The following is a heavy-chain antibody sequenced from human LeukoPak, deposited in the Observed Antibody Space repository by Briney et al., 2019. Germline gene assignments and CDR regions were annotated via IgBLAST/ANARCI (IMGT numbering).Heavy chain of an antibody. CDR2: ISWNSGSI. D-gene: IGHD4-17*01. J-gene: IGHJ4*02. V-gene: IGHV3-9*01. Sequence: PGRSLRLSCAASGFTFDDYAMYWVRQAAGKGLEWVSGISWNSGSIGYADSVKGRFTISRDNAKDSLYLQMNSLRAEDTALYYCAKANHYGDYLDYWGQGTLVTVSS. CDR1: GFTFDDYA. CDR3: AKANHYGDYLDY.